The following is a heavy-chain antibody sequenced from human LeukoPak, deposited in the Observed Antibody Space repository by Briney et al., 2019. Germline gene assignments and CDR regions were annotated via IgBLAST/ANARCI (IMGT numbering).Heavy chain of an antibody. Sequence: SETLSLTCAVYGGSFSGYYWSWIRQPPGKGLEWIGEINHSGSTNYNPSLKSRVTISVDTSKNQFSLKLSSVTAADTAVYYCARGTNSGYDYVGRNPYCYYYMDVWGKGTTVTVSS. J-gene: IGHJ6*03. V-gene: IGHV4-34*01. CDR3: ARGTNSGYDYVGRNPYCYYYMDV. D-gene: IGHD5-12*01. CDR2: INHSGST. CDR1: GGSFSGYY.